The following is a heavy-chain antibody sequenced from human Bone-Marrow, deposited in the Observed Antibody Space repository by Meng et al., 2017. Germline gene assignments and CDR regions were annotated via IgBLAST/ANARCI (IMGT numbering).Heavy chain of an antibody. V-gene: IGHV7-4-1*02. D-gene: IGHD3-3*01. J-gene: IGHJ3*02. CDR3: ARERGRAVVRFWRYDPVAFDI. CDR1: GYTFTSYA. CDR2: INTNTGNP. Sequence: ASVKVSCKASGYTFTSYAMNWVRQAPGQGLEWMGWINTNTGNPTYAQGFTGRFVFSLDTSVSTAYLQISSLKAEDTAVYYCARERGRAVVRFWRYDPVAFDIWGQGTMVTVSS.